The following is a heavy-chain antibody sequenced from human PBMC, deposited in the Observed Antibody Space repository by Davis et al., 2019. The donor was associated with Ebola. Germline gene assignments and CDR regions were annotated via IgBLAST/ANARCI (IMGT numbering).Heavy chain of an antibody. V-gene: IGHV1-2*04. J-gene: IGHJ2*01. Sequence: AASVKVSCKASGYTFTAYYIHWVRQAPGQGLEWMGWINTNSGDTSYPQKFQGWVTMARDTSITTAYMELNRLTSDDTAVYYCARGVVVSPWYFDLWGRGTLVTVSS. D-gene: IGHD2-15*01. CDR3: ARGVVVSPWYFDL. CDR2: INTNSGDT. CDR1: GYTFTAYY.